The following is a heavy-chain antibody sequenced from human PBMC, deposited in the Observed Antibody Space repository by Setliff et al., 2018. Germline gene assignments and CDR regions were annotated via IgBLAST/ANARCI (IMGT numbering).Heavy chain of an antibody. Sequence: SETLSLTCTLSGDSISRSTYYWGWTRQSPGKGLDWIGTVDRSGNTFYNPSLNSRVTISVDTSKNQFSLKLTSVSAADTAVYSCARRDSTGYYGYSFDFWGQGTLVTVSS. CDR3: ARRDSTGYYGYSFDF. D-gene: IGHD3-22*01. V-gene: IGHV4-39*01. CDR2: VDRSGNT. J-gene: IGHJ4*02. CDR1: GDSISRSTYY.